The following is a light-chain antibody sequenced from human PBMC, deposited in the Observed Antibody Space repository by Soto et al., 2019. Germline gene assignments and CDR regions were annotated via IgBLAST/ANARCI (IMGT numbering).Light chain of an antibody. V-gene: IGKV1-12*01. Sequence: DIEMTQSPSSVSASVGDRVTITCRASEDISTYLSWYQQEPGKPPHLLISSATSLQTALPPRFSGSGSGTDFTLTITNLQREDFATYFCQQAYTVVTFGGGTRVEV. CDR1: EDISTY. CDR2: SAT. J-gene: IGKJ4*01. CDR3: QQAYTVVT.